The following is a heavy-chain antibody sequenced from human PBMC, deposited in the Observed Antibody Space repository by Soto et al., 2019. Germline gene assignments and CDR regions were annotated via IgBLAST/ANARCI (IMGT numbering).Heavy chain of an antibody. CDR3: ARSWNDGTLYGAFDI. J-gene: IGHJ3*02. Sequence: QVQLVQSGAEVRKPGSSVKVSCEASGGSFNSYVISWLRQAPGQGLEWMGGIIPNYEAANYAQKFRSRLTITADKATNTAYMELNSLRPEDTAPYYCARSWNDGTLYGAFDIWGQGTTVIVS. V-gene: IGHV1-69*06. CDR1: GGSFNSYV. CDR2: IIPNYEAA. D-gene: IGHD4-17*01.